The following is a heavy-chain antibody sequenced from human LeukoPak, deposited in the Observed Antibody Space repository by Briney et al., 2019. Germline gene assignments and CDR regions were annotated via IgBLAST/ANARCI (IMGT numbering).Heavy chain of an antibody. CDR2: ISYSGST. CDR3: ARGARSGIYGWFDP. D-gene: IGHD1-26*01. Sequence: KPSETLSLTCTVSGGSISGYYWTWIRQPPGKGLEWIGYISYSGSTNYNPSLKSRVTMSVDTSKNQFSLKLTSVTAADTAVYYCARGARSGIYGWFDPWGQGTLVTVSS. CDR1: GGSISGYY. V-gene: IGHV4-59*01. J-gene: IGHJ5*02.